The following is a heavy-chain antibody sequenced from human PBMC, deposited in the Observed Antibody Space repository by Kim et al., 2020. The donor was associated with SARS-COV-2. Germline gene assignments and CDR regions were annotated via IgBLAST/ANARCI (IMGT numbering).Heavy chain of an antibody. CDR3: ARGHVAD. V-gene: IGHV3-23*01. CDR1: GFTFNSHD. Sequence: GGSLRLSCAASGFTFNSHDMSWFRQAPEKGLEWISYIAPSGATFYADSVKGRFTISGDTSKNTVSLQMNSLRAEDTDVYYCARGHVADWGQGTLVTVSS. D-gene: IGHD5-12*01. CDR2: IAPSGAT. J-gene: IGHJ4*02.